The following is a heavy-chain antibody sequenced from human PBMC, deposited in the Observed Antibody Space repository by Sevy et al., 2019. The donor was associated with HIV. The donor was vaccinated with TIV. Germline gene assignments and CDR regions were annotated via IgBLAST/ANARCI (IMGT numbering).Heavy chain of an antibody. V-gene: IGHV1-18*04. Sequence: ASVKVSCKASGYTFTSYGISWVRQAPGQGLEWMGWISAYNGNTNYAQKLQGRVTMTTDRSTSTAYMELRSLRSDDTAVYYCAREAELGYCSSTSCYGPGEYYYYGMDVWGQGTTVTVSS. D-gene: IGHD2-2*01. CDR3: AREAELGYCSSTSCYGPGEYYYYGMDV. J-gene: IGHJ6*02. CDR1: GYTFTSYG. CDR2: ISAYNGNT.